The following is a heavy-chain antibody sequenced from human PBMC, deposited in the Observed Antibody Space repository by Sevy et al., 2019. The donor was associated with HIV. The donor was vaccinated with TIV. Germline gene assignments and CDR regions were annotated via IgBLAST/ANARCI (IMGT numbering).Heavy chain of an antibody. J-gene: IGHJ6*02. Sequence: GGSLRLSCAASGFTFSSYSMNWVRQAPGKGLEWVSSISSSSSYIYYADSVKGRFTTSRDNAKNSLYLQMNSLRAEDTAVYYCARDRAAAGNWGGMDVWGQGTTVTVSS. D-gene: IGHD6-13*01. CDR2: ISSSSSYI. V-gene: IGHV3-21*01. CDR3: ARDRAAAGNWGGMDV. CDR1: GFTFSSYS.